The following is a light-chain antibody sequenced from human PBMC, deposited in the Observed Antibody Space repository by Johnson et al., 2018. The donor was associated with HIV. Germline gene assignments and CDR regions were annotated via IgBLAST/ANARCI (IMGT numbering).Light chain of an antibody. CDR3: RIWDSSLSVL. CDR2: ENN. Sequence: QSVLTQPPSVSAAPGQKVTISCSGSSSNIGNNYVSWYQQLPGTAPKLLIYENNKRPSGIPDRFSGSKSGTSATLGITGLQTGDEADYYCRIWDSSLSVLFGTGTKVTVL. V-gene: IGLV1-51*02. J-gene: IGLJ1*01. CDR1: SSNIGNNY.